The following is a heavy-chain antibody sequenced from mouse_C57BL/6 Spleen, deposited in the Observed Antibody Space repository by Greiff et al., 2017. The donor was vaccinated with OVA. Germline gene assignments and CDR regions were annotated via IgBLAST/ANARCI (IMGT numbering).Heavy chain of an antibody. CDR3: ARVGGNYGYFDV. V-gene: IGHV1-61*01. Sequence: QVQLQQPGAELVRPGSSVKLSCKASGYTFTSYWMDWVKQRPGQGLEWIGNIYPSDSETHYTQKFKDKATLTVDKSSSTAYMQLSSLTSEDSAVYYCARVGGNYGYFDVWGTGTTVTVAS. J-gene: IGHJ1*03. CDR1: GYTFTSYW. CDR2: IYPSDSET. D-gene: IGHD1-1*02.